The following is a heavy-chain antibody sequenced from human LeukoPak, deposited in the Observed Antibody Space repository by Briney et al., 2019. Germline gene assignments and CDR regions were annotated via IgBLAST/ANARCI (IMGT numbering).Heavy chain of an antibody. V-gene: IGHV1-24*01. CDR1: GYTLTELS. CDR2: FDPENGET. Sequence: ASVKVSRTVSGYTLTELSMHWVRQAPGKGREWMGGFDPENGETIYAQKFQGRVTMTEDTSTDTAYMELSSLRSEDTAVYYCATMYYDYVWGSYRYTRYAFDIWGQGTMVTVSS. D-gene: IGHD3-16*02. J-gene: IGHJ3*02. CDR3: ATMYYDYVWGSYRYTRYAFDI.